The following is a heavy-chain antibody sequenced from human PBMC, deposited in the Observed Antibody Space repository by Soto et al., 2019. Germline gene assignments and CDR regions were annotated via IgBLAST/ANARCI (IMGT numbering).Heavy chain of an antibody. Sequence: PGGSLRLSCAASGFTFSSYAMSWVRQAPGKGLEWVSAISGSGGSTYYADSVKGRFTISRDNSKNTLYLQMNSLRAEDTAVYYCAKSPGYSGYVAPFDYWGQGTVVTVSS. J-gene: IGHJ4*02. CDR2: ISGSGGST. CDR1: GFTFSSYA. V-gene: IGHV3-23*01. D-gene: IGHD5-12*01. CDR3: AKSPGYSGYVAPFDY.